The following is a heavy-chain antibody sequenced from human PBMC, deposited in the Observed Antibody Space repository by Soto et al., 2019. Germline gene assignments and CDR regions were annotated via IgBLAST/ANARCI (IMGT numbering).Heavy chain of an antibody. Sequence: TGGSLRLSCAASGFTFSTHSMNWVRQAPGKGLEWISYITSSSGTMYADSVKGRFTISRDNAKNSLYLQMNSLRAEDTAVYFCVGEVGFQLIYWGQGTLVTVSS. J-gene: IGHJ4*02. CDR2: ITSSSGTM. CDR3: VGEVGFQLIY. V-gene: IGHV3-48*01. CDR1: GFTFSTHS. D-gene: IGHD2-2*01.